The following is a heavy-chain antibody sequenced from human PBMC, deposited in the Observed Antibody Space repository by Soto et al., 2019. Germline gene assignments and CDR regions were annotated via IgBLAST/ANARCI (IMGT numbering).Heavy chain of an antibody. CDR1: GYTFTGYY. CDR3: AGGPCGIVGVVDAFDI. CDR2: INPNSGGT. Sequence: ASVKVSCKASGYTFTGYYMHWVRQAPGQGLEWMGWINPNSGGTNYAQKFQGCVTMTRDTSISTAYMELSRLRSDDTAVYYCAGGPCGIVGVVDAFDIWGQGTMVTVSS. V-gene: IGHV1-2*04. D-gene: IGHD1-26*01. J-gene: IGHJ3*02.